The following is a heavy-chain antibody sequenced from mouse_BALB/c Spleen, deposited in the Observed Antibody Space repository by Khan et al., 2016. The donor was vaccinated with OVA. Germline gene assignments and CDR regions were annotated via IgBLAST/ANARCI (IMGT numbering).Heavy chain of an antibody. Sequence: EVELVESGGGLVQPGGSLRLSCATSGFTFTDYYMSWVRQPPGKALEWLGFIRNKANIYTTEYSASVKGRFTISRDNSPSILYLQMNTLRAEDSATYYWARDNPYSIDYWGQGTSVTFSS. V-gene: IGHV7-3*02. CDR1: GFTFTDYY. J-gene: IGHJ4*01. CDR3: ARDNPYSIDY. CDR2: IRNKANIYTT.